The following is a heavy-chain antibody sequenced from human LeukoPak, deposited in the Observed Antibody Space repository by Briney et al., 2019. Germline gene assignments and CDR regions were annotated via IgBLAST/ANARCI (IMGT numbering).Heavy chain of an antibody. D-gene: IGHD6-6*01. CDR1: GFTVSSNE. CDR3: AKRSDSSSSGYFDY. CDR2: ISGGST. Sequence: GGSLRLSCAASGFTVSSNEMSWVRQAPGKGLEWVSSISGGSTDYADSVKGRFTISRATSKNTLYLQMNSLRAEDTAVYYCAKRSDSSSSGYFDYWGQGTLVTVSS. V-gene: IGHV3-38-3*01. J-gene: IGHJ4*02.